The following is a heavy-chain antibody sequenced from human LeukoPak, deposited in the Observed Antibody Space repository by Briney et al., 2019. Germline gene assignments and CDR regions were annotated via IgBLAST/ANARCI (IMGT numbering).Heavy chain of an antibody. V-gene: IGHV3-23*01. CDR1: GFTFTSYA. D-gene: IGHD3-10*01. J-gene: IGHJ1*01. Sequence: PGGSLRLSCAASGFTFTSYAMSWVRQTPGKGLEWVSAISNTGVSTYYADSVKGRFTISRDNSKNTLYLQMNSLRAEDTAVYYCAKDHLSGGVKYFQHWGQGTLVTVSS. CDR2: ISNTGVST. CDR3: AKDHLSGGVKYFQH.